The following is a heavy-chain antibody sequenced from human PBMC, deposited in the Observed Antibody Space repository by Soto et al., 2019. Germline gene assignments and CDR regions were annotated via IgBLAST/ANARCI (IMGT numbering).Heavy chain of an antibody. CDR1: GFTFSSYA. D-gene: IGHD6-19*01. J-gene: IGHJ6*02. Sequence: QVQLVESGGGVVQPGRSLRLSCAASGFTFSSYAMHWVRQAPGKGLEWVAVISYDGSNKYYADSVKGRFTISRDNSKNTLYLQMNSLRAEDTAVYYCAGEGGQWLALGRGYGMDVWGQGTTVTVSS. V-gene: IGHV3-30-3*01. CDR2: ISYDGSNK. CDR3: AGEGGQWLALGRGYGMDV.